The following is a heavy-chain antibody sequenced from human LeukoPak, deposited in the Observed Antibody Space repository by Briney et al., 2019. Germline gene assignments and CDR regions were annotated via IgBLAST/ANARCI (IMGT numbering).Heavy chain of an antibody. CDR3: ASPLYSGSYYVGAFDI. D-gene: IGHD1-26*01. V-gene: IGHV1-69*05. CDR2: IIPIFGTA. CDR1: GGTFSSYA. J-gene: IGHJ3*02. Sequence: ASVKVSCKASGGTFSSYAISWVRQAPGQGLEWMGGIIPIFGTANYAQKFRGRVTITTHESTSTAYMELSSLRSEDTAVYYCASPLYSGSYYVGAFDIWGQGTMVTVSS.